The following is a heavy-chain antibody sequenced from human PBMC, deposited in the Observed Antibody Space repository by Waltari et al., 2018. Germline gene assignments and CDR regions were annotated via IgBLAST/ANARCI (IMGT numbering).Heavy chain of an antibody. CDR1: GDSMSENYW. J-gene: IGHJ4*02. CDR3: ARDRGRGLYFDS. V-gene: IGHV4-4*02. Sequence: QLQLQQSGPGLVKPSESLSLTCGVSGDSMSENYWWSWVRQPPEKGLEWIGQIHRSGRTYYNPSLESRVSVSMDTSNNKFFLKLSSAIAADTAVYYCARDRGRGLYFDSWGQGTLVTVSP. CDR2: IHRSGRT. D-gene: IGHD2-15*01.